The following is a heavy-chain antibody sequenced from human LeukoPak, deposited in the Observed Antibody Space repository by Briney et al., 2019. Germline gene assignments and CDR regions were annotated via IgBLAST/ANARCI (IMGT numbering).Heavy chain of an antibody. CDR1: GGSISSGGYY. CDR2: IYYCGST. CDR3: ARSPRPYYYDSSGYPFDY. J-gene: IGHJ4*02. D-gene: IGHD3-22*01. V-gene: IGHV4-31*03. Sequence: SETLSLTCTVSGGSISSGGYYWSWIRQHPGKGLEWIGYIYYCGSTYYNPSLKSRVTISVDTSKNQFSLKLSSVTAADTAVYYCARSPRPYYYDSSGYPFDYWGQGTLVTVSS.